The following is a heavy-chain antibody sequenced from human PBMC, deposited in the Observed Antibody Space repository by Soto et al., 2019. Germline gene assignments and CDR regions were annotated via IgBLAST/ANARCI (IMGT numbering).Heavy chain of an antibody. D-gene: IGHD3-22*01. Sequence: SGPTLVNPTQTLTLTCTFSGFSVSSGGMGVGWIRHPPGAALEWLALMYWNDDERYNPSLKTRLTITTDTPKIQVILTMTNMDPLDTPTYYCAHNNWWDDNSGFYRSWGTGSLVTV. CDR2: MYWNDDE. V-gene: IGHV2-5*01. J-gene: IGHJ4*02. CDR3: AHNNWWDDNSGFYRS. CDR1: GFSVSSGGMG.